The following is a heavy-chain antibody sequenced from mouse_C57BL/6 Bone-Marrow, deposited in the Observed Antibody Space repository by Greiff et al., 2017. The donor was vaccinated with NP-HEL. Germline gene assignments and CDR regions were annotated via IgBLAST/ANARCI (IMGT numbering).Heavy chain of an antibody. CDR3: ARGFITKGVDY. Sequence: EVKLQQSGPELVKPGASVKISCKASGYTFTDYYMNWVKQSHGKSLEWIGDINPNNGGTSYNQKFKGKATLTVDKSSSTAYMELRSLTSEDSAVSSCARGFITKGVDYWGQGTTLTVTS. J-gene: IGHJ2*01. D-gene: IGHD1-1*01. CDR2: INPNNGGT. V-gene: IGHV1-26*01. CDR1: GYTFTDYY.